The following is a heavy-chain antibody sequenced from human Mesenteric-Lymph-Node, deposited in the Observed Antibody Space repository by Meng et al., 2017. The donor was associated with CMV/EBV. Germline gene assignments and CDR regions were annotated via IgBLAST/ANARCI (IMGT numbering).Heavy chain of an antibody. CDR2: INDSGAT. V-gene: IGHV4-34*01. CDR3: AASTLRAPFEF. D-gene: IGHD5/OR15-5a*01. CDR1: GGSFSDYY. Sequence: SLTCTVYGGSFSDYYFNWIRQPPGKGLEWVGEINDSGATNDNPSLNRRVTISVDKSKNQFSLNLTSVTPADTAVYYCAASTLRAPFEFWGQGSLSPSPQ. J-gene: IGHJ4*02.